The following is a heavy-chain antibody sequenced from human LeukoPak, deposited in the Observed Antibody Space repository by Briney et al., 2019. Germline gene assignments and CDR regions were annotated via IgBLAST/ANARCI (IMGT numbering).Heavy chain of an antibody. Sequence: SETLSLTCAVYGGSFSGYYRSWIHQPPGKGLEWIGEINHSGSTNYNPSLKSRVTISVDTSKNQFSLKLSSVTAADTAVYYCARVGTTTYGSYYYYYMDVWGKGTTVTISS. D-gene: IGHD4-17*01. CDR1: GGSFSGYY. J-gene: IGHJ6*03. CDR3: ARVGTTTYGSYYYYYMDV. CDR2: INHSGST. V-gene: IGHV4-34*01.